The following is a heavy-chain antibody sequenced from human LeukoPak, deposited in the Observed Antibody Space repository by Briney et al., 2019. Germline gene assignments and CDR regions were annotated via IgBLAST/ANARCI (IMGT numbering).Heavy chain of an antibody. CDR1: GFTFSDYY. V-gene: IGHV3-11*01. CDR3: ASAYYDFWSGYHHLDY. CDR2: ISSSGSTI. D-gene: IGHD3-3*01. J-gene: IGHJ4*02. Sequence: GGSLRLSCAASGFTFSDYYMSWIRQAPGKGLEWVSYISSSGSTIYYADSVKGRFTISRDNAKNSLYLRMNSLRAEDTAVYYCASAYYDFWSGYHHLDYWGQGTLVTVSS.